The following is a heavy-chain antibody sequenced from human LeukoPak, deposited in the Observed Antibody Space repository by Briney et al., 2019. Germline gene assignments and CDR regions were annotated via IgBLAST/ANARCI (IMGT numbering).Heavy chain of an antibody. D-gene: IGHD5-18*01. CDR2: IYYSGST. J-gene: IGHJ4*02. CDR3: ARNTAMPY. CDR1: GGSISSSSYY. V-gene: IGHV4-39*01. Sequence: PSETLSLTCTVSGGSISSSSYYWGWIRQPPGKGLEWIGSIYYSGSTYYNPSLKSRVTISVDTSENQFSLKLSSVTAADTAVYYCARNTAMPYWGQGTLVTVSS.